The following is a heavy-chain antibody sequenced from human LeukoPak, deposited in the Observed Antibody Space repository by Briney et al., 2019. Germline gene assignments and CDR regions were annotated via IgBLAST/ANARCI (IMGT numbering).Heavy chain of an antibody. CDR1: GFTFSDYY. J-gene: IGHJ6*02. D-gene: IGHD3-16*01. V-gene: IGHV3-11*01. CDR2: ISSSGSTI. CDR3: ARDKITVHYYYYYGMDV. Sequence: AGGSLRLSCAASGFTFSDYYMSWIRQAPGKGLEWVSYISSSGSTIYYADSVKGRFTISRDNAKNSLYLQMNSLRAEDTAVYYCARDKITVHYYYYYGMDVWGQGTTVTVSS.